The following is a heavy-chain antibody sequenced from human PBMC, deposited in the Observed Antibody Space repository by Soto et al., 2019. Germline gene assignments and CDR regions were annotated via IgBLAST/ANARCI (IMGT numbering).Heavy chain of an antibody. D-gene: IGHD5-18*01. CDR3: AKDRGRYSYGYPGPDY. J-gene: IGHJ4*02. CDR2: ISYDGSNK. V-gene: IGHV3-30*18. CDR1: GFTFSSYG. Sequence: GGSLRLSCAASGFTFSSYGMHWVRQAPGKGLEWVAVISYDGSNKYYADSVKGRFTISRDNSKNTLYLKMNSLRAEDTAVYYCAKDRGRYSYGYPGPDYWGQGTLVTVSS.